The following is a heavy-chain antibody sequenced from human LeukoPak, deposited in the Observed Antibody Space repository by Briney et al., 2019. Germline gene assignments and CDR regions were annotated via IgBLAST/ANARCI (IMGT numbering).Heavy chain of an antibody. J-gene: IGHJ4*02. V-gene: IGHV4-59*11. Sequence: SETLSLTCTVSGDSMNGLSWSWIRQSPGKGLERIAYIYDTGNTNTSPSLKSRVTLSVDTSKKQFSLRLSSVTAADTAVYYCARGVRVGFSSYYFDYWGQGTLVTVSS. CDR3: ARGVRVGFSSYYFDY. CDR2: IYDTGNT. D-gene: IGHD6-6*01. CDR1: GDSMNGLS.